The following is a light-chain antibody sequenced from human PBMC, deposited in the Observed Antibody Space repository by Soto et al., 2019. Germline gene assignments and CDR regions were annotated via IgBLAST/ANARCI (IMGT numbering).Light chain of an antibody. J-gene: IGLJ1*01. CDR1: SGSVSTAHH. V-gene: IGLV8-61*01. Sequence: QTVVTPESSFSVSPGGTVTITCGLISGSVSTAHHPNWYQQTPGQAPRTLIYSTSTRPSGVPDRFSGSILGNNAALTITGAQADAEPDYYWALFMGNGFAVFGTGTKVTVL. CDR3: ALFMGNGFAV. CDR2: STS.